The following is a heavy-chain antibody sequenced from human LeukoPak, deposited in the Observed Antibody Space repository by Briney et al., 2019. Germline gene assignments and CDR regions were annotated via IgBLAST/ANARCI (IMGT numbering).Heavy chain of an antibody. CDR3: ARVAGTGSFDY. J-gene: IGHJ4*02. V-gene: IGHV4-59*01. CDR2: IYYSGSN. Sequence: SETLSLTCTLSAGSLSSYYWSWLRQPPGKGLEWNGYIYYSGSNNYNPSLKSRATISVDTSKNQFSLKLSSVTAADTAVYYCARVAGTGSFDYWGQGTLVTVSS. CDR1: AGSLSSYY. D-gene: IGHD3/OR15-3a*01.